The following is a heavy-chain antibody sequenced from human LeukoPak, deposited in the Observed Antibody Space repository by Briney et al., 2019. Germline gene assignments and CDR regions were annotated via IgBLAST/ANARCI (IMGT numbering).Heavy chain of an antibody. CDR2: IHYSGRP. J-gene: IGHJ6*02. CDR1: GCSISGHY. D-gene: IGHD3-16*01. V-gene: IGHV4-59*11. CDR3: ERFGIDYDMDV. Sequence: PSETLSLTCTASGCSISGHYWTWIRQPPGKGLEWIGQIHYSGRPDYNPSLKSRVTISVDTYKNQLSLKVTSVTGAETAVYYCERFGIDYDMDVWGQGTTVTVSS.